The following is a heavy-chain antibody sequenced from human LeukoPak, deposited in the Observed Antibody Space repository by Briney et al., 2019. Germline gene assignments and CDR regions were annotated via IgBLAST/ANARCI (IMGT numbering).Heavy chain of an antibody. CDR1: GGSFSGYY. CDR3: ARRNCGGDCYSSRYFDY. V-gene: IGHV4-34*01. Sequence: SETLSLTCAVYGGSFSGYYWSWIRQPPGKGLEWIGEINHSGSTNYNPSLKSRVSISVDTSKNQFSPKLSSVTAADTAVYYCARRNCGGDCYSSRYFDYWGQGTLVTVSS. J-gene: IGHJ4*02. CDR2: INHSGST. D-gene: IGHD2-21*02.